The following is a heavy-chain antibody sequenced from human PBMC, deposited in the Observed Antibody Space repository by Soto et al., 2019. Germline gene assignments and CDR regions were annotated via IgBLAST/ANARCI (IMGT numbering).Heavy chain of an antibody. CDR2: ISAYNGNT. V-gene: IGHV1-18*01. D-gene: IGHD5-18*01. Sequence: GGSVKVSCKASGYTFTSYGISWVRQAPGQGLEWMGWISAYNGNTNYAQKLQGRVTMTTDTSTSTAYMELRSLRSDDTAVYYCARDLQLWKPAPNPFDIWGQGTMVTVSS. J-gene: IGHJ3*02. CDR1: GYTFTSYG. CDR3: ARDLQLWKPAPNPFDI.